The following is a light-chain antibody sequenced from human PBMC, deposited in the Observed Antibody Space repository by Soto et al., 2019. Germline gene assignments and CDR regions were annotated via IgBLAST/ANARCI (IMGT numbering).Light chain of an antibody. CDR2: NNN. Sequence: QSVLTQPPSASGTPGQRVTISCSGSRSNIGNNAVSWYQQLPGTAPKLLIYNNNQRPSGVPDRFSGSKSGTSASLAISGLQSEDEADYYCAAWDDSLNARGVFGGGTVLAVL. CDR3: AAWDDSLNARGV. V-gene: IGLV1-44*01. CDR1: RSNIGNNA. J-gene: IGLJ3*02.